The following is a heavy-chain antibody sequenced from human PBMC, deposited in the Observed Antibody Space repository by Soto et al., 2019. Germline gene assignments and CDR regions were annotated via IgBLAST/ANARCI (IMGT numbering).Heavy chain of an antibody. J-gene: IGHJ4*02. D-gene: IGHD2-21*02. CDR1: GYTFTNYD. Sequence: QVQVVQSRAEVKKPGASVKVSCKTSGYTFTNYDINWVRQAPGQGLEWMGWVSPDHGNAGYAPQFQXXXXXXXXXXXXXXXMXXXXXXSXXTAVYFCEVTAAGYWGQGTMVTVSS. CDR2: VSPDHGNA. CDR3: EVTAAGY. V-gene: IGHV1-8*01.